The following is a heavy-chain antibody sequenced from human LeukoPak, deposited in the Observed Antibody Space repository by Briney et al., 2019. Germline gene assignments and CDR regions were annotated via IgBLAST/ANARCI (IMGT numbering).Heavy chain of an antibody. CDR3: ARYCSSTSCINYYYGMDV. Sequence: GGSLRLSCAASGFTFSSYSMNWVRQAPGKGLEWVSSISSSSSYIYYADSVKGRFTISRDNAKNSLYLQMNSLRAEDTAVYYCARYCSSTSCINYYYGMDVWGQGTTVTVSS. D-gene: IGHD2-2*01. CDR1: GFTFSSYS. J-gene: IGHJ6*02. CDR2: ISSSSSYI. V-gene: IGHV3-21*01.